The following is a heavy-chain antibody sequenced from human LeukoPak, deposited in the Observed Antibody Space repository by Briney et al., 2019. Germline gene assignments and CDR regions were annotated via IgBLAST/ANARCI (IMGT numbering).Heavy chain of an antibody. D-gene: IGHD2-2*01. CDR2: IYTSGST. V-gene: IGHV4-4*07. Sequence: ASETLSLTCTVSGGSISTYYWTWIRQPAGKGLEWIGRIYTSGSTNYNPSLKSRVTMSVDTSKNQFSLKLSSVTAADTAVYYCARDRTPLFDYWGQGTLVTVSS. CDR3: ARDRTPLFDY. J-gene: IGHJ4*02. CDR1: GGSISTYY.